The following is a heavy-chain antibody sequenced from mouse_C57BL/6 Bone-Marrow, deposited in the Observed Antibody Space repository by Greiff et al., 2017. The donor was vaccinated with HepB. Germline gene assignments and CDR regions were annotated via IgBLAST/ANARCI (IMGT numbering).Heavy chain of an antibody. CDR3: TRDPYDYDVKAMDY. CDR2: ISSGGDYI. V-gene: IGHV5-9-1*02. D-gene: IGHD2-4*01. Sequence: EVHLVESGEGLVKPGGSLKLSCAASGFTFSSYAMSWVRQTPEKRLEWVAYISSGGDYIYYADTVKGRFTIYRDNARNTLYLQMSSLKSEDTAMYYCTRDPYDYDVKAMDYWGQGTSVTVSS. J-gene: IGHJ4*01. CDR1: GFTFSSYA.